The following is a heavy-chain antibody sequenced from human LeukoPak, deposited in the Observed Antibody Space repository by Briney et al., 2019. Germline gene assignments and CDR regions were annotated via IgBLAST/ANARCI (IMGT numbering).Heavy chain of an antibody. J-gene: IGHJ3*02. D-gene: IGHD1-7*01. CDR2: ISGNGDNT. CDR3: ARVAYNWNYEGHAFDI. V-gene: IGHV3-23*01. CDR1: GFTFSSSA. Sequence: GGSLRLSCAASGFTFSSSAMSWVRQAPGKGLVWVSAISGNGDNTYYADSVKGRFTISRDNSKNTLYLQMNSLRAEDTAVYYCARVAYNWNYEGHAFDIWGQGTMVTVSS.